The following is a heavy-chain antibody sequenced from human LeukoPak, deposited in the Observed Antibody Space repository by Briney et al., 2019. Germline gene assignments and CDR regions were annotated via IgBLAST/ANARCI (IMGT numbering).Heavy chain of an antibody. CDR3: ARGGARYLDS. CDR1: GFSFSSYT. J-gene: IGHJ4*02. CDR2: MKEDGSDI. D-gene: IGHD3-9*01. Sequence: PGGSLRLSCVASGFSFSSYTMSGVRQAPGKGLEWVAKMKEDGSDIHYVDSVKGRFTICRDNAKNSLCLQMSSLRVEDTAVYYCARGGARYLDSWGQGILVTVSS. V-gene: IGHV3-7*01.